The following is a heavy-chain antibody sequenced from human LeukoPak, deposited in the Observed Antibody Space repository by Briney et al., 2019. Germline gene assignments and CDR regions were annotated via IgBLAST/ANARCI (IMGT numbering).Heavy chain of an antibody. CDR3: ARVGVVYNSSWLGGFDY. D-gene: IGHD3-10*01. CDR1: GGTFSSYA. CDR2: IIPIFGTA. V-gene: IGHV1-69*13. J-gene: IGHJ4*02. Sequence: SVKVSCKASGGTFSSYALSWVRQAPGQGLEWMAGIIPIFGTANYAQKFEARVTITADESTTTAYMELSSLRSEDTAVYYCARVGVVYNSSWLGGFDYWGQGTLVTVSS.